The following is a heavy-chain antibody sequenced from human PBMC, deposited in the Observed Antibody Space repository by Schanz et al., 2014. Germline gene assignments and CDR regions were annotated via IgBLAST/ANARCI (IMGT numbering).Heavy chain of an antibody. CDR2: MYINSGST. CDR3: ARDGGRDGYNLAFDV. V-gene: IGHV3-53*01. Sequence: EVRLVESGGGLLQPGGSLRLSCAVSGFTVNTNYMSWVRQAPGKGLEWISSMYINSGSTQYADSVKGRFIISRDSSKNTLFLQMNSLRAEDTAVYFCARDGGRDGYNLAFDVWGQGTLVTVSS. D-gene: IGHD5-12*01. J-gene: IGHJ3*01. CDR1: GFTVNTNY.